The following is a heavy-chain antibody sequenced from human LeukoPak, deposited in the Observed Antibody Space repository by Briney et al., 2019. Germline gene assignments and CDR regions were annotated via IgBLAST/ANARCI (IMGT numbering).Heavy chain of an antibody. CDR3: TRVIGGYDILTGYSLY. Sequence: PGGSLRLSCTASGFTFGDYAMSWVRQAPGKGLEWVGFIRSKAYGGTTEYAASVKGRFTTSRDDSKSIAYLQMNSLKTEDTAVYYCTRVIGGYDILTGYSLYWGQGTLVTVSS. V-gene: IGHV3-49*04. J-gene: IGHJ4*02. CDR1: GFTFGDYA. D-gene: IGHD3-9*01. CDR2: IRSKAYGGTT.